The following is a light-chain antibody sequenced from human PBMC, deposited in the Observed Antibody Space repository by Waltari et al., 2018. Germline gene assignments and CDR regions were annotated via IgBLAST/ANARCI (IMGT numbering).Light chain of an antibody. CDR3: QQAKRFPIT. CDR2: AAS. V-gene: IGKV1-12*01. Sequence: DIQMTPSPSSVSASVGDRVTITCRASQGIGSWLAWYQQKPGKAPRLLVYAASSLESGVPSRFSGSGSGTYFTLTISGLQPEDSATYYCQQAKRFPITLGQGTRLEIK. CDR1: QGIGSW. J-gene: IGKJ5*01.